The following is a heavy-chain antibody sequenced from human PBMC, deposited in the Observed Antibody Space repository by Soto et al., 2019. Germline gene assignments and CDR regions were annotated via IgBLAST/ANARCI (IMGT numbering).Heavy chain of an antibody. CDR3: AKDLGTDDFWSAYYTYYYMDV. Sequence: GGSLRLSCAASGFTFSSYALNWVRQAPGKGLEWVSVISGSGDNTYYADSVKGRFTISRDNSKNTLYLQMNSLRAEDTAVYYCAKDLGTDDFWSAYYTYYYMDVWGKGTTVTV. CDR2: ISGSGDNT. V-gene: IGHV3-23*01. D-gene: IGHD3-3*01. J-gene: IGHJ6*03. CDR1: GFTFSSYA.